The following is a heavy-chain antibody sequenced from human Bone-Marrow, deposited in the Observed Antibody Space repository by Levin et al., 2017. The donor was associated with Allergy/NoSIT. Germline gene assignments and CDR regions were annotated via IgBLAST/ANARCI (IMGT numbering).Heavy chain of an antibody. J-gene: IGHJ6*02. CDR1: AYNFLNYG. CDR3: ARDVRIVATINPSYYYYGLDV. Sequence: ASVKVSCKAAAYNFLNYGLSWVRQAPGQGLEWMGWVNTYNGHTNYSQRLQGRATVTTDTSTSTAYLELRSLRSDDTAVYYCARDVRIVATINPSYYYYGLDVWGQGTPVTVSS. V-gene: IGHV1-18*01. D-gene: IGHD5-12*01. CDR2: VNTYNGHT.